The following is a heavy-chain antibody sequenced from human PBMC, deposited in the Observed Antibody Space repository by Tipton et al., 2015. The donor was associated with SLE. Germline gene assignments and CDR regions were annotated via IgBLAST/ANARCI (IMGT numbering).Heavy chain of an antibody. V-gene: IGHV4-59*01. D-gene: IGHD6-13*01. Sequence: LRLSCTVSGGSISSYYWSWIRQPPGKGLEWIGYIYYSGSTNYNPSLKSRVTISVDTSKNQSSLKLSSVTAADTAVYYCARESSWDPLFDYWGQGTLVTVSS. J-gene: IGHJ4*02. CDR3: ARESSWDPLFDY. CDR1: GGSISSYY. CDR2: IYYSGST.